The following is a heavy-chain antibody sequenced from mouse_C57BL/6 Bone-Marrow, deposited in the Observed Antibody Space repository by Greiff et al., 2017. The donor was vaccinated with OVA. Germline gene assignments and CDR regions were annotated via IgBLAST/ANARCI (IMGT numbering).Heavy chain of an antibody. D-gene: IGHD2-3*01. Sequence: EVHLVESGGGLVKPGGSLKLSCAASGFTFSSYAMSWVRQTPEKRLEWVATISDGGSYTYYPDNVTGRFTISRDNAKKNLYLQMSHLKSEDTAMYDCARADGFKWYFDIWGTGTTVTVSS. CDR2: ISDGGSYT. CDR1: GFTFSSYA. J-gene: IGHJ1*03. V-gene: IGHV5-4*01. CDR3: ARADGFKWYFDI.